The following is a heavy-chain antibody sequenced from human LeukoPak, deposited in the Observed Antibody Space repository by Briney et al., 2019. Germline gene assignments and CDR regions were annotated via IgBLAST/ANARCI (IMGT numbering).Heavy chain of an antibody. J-gene: IGHJ5*02. CDR1: GGSFSGYY. CDR3: ARGQWLASNWFDP. D-gene: IGHD6-19*01. Sequence: ASETLSLTCAVYGGSFSGYYWSWIRQPPGKGLEWIGEINHSGSTNYNPSLKSRVTISVDTSKNQFSLKLSSVTAADTAVYYCARGQWLASNWFDPWGQGTLVTVSS. V-gene: IGHV4-34*01. CDR2: INHSGST.